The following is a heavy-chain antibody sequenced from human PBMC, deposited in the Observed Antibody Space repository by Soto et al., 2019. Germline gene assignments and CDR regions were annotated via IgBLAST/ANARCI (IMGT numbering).Heavy chain of an antibody. CDR1: GGTFSSYA. Sequence: ASVKVSCKASGGTFSSYAISWVRQAPGQGLEWMGWISNYNGNTNYARKFQGRVTMTTDTSTSTAYMEVRSLRSDDTAVYYCARDLATTVVLINSSPLFDYWGQGTLVTVSS. CDR2: ISNYNGNT. CDR3: ARDLATTVVLINSSPLFDY. D-gene: IGHD3-22*01. J-gene: IGHJ4*02. V-gene: IGHV1-18*01.